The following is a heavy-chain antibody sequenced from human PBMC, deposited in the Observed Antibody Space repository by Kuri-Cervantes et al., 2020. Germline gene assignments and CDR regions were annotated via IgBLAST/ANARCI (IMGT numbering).Heavy chain of an antibody. J-gene: IGHJ4*02. V-gene: IGHV3-7*03. CDR3: AKVFPVVTLPEY. D-gene: IGHD4-23*01. CDR1: GFTFSNYW. Sequence: GGSLRLSCVASGFTFSNYWMSWVRQAPGKGLEWVANIKQDGSERYYVDSVKGRFTISRDNAKNTLYLQMNSLRAEDTAVYYCAKVFPVVTLPEYWGQGTLVTVSS. CDR2: IKQDGSER.